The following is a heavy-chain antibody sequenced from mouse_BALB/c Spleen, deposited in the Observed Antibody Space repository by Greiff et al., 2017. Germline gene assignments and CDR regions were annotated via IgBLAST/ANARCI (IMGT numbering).Heavy chain of an antibody. Sequence: ESGPGLVKPSQSLSLTCSVTGYSITSGYYWNWIRQFPGNKLEWMGYISYDGSNNYNPSLKNRISITRDTSKNQFFLKLNSVTTEDTATYYCASTVVVYYYAMDYWGQGTSVTVSS. CDR1: GYSITSGYY. CDR3: ASTVVVYYYAMDY. J-gene: IGHJ4*01. CDR2: ISYDGSN. D-gene: IGHD1-1*01. V-gene: IGHV3-6*02.